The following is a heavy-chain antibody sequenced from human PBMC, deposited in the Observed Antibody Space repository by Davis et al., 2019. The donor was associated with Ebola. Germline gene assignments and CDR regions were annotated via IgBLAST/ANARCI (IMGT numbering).Heavy chain of an antibody. CDR1: ADSINYYY. CDR2: ISDRGTP. CDR3: ARERRFSSWFDS. Sequence: PSETLSPTCTVPADSINYYYWNWIPQSPGKGLEWIGHISDRGTPNYNPSLKSPVSRSIDTSKHHFSLYLRSVTATDTAIYYCARERRFSSWFDSWGQGTLVTVSS. J-gene: IGHJ5*01. V-gene: IGHV4-59*01. D-gene: IGHD6-13*01.